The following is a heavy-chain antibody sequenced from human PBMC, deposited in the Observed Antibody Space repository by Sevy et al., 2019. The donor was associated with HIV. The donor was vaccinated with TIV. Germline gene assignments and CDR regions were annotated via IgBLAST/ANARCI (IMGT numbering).Heavy chain of an antibody. V-gene: IGHV3-30*04. D-gene: IGHD3-16*01. CDR3: ARDWGTPPTAILYYFDF. Sequence: GGSLRLSCAASTFTFGHYAMHWVRQAPGKGLQWVAGISYEGSNEYYTDSVKGRFTISRDNSKNTLNLEMNNLRVEDTALYYCARDWGTPPTAILYYFDFWGQVIPVTVSS. CDR1: TFTFGHYA. J-gene: IGHJ4*02. CDR2: ISYEGSNE.